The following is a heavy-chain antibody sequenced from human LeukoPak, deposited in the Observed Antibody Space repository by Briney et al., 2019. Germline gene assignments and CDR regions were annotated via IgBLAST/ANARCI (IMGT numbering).Heavy chain of an antibody. CDR2: INHSGST. D-gene: IGHD5-18*01. CDR3: ACIYSYGYYFDY. J-gene: IGHJ4*02. Sequence: SETLSLTCAVYGGSFSGYYWSWIRQTPGKGLEWIGEINHSGSTNYNPSLKSRVTISVDTSKNQFSLKLSSVTAADTAVYYCACIYSYGYYFDYWGQGTLVTVSS. V-gene: IGHV4-34*01. CDR1: GGSFSGYY.